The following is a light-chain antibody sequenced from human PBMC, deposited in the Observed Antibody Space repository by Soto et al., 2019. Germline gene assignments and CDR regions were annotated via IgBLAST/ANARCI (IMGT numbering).Light chain of an antibody. CDR3: QQYHSTPKT. CDR2: WAS. CDR1: QSVLYSSNNKNY. J-gene: IGKJ1*01. Sequence: DIVMTQSPDSLAVSLGERATINCKSSQSVLYSSNNKNYLAWYQQKPGQPPKLLIYWASTREFGVPDRFSGSGSGTDFTLTISSLQAEDVAVYYCQQYHSTPKTFGQGTKVENK. V-gene: IGKV4-1*01.